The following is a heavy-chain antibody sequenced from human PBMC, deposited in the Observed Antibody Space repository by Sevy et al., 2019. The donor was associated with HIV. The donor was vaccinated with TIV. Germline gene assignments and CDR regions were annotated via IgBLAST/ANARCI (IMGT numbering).Heavy chain of an antibody. CDR3: VREGPYGDSSFDY. D-gene: IGHD4-17*01. CDR2: ITDSGGDT. CDR1: GFTFSSYA. J-gene: IGHJ4*02. V-gene: IGHV3-23*01. Sequence: GGSLRLSCAASGFTFSSYAMSWVRQAPGKGLEWVSPITDSGGDTYYGDSVKGRFTISRDKSKNTVSLQMNCLRAEDTAIYYCVREGPYGDSSFDYWGQGALVTVSS.